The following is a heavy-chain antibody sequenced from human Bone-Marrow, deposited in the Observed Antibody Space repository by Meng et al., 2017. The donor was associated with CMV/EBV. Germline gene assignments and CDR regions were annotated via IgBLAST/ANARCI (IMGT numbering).Heavy chain of an antibody. D-gene: IGHD2-2*01. CDR3: AKSTRRYYYGMDV. CDR1: GFTFSSYW. CDR2: ISSSGSTI. Sequence: GESLKISCAASGFTFSSYWMNWVRQAPGKGLEWVSYISSSGSTIYYADSVKGRFTISRDNAKNSLYLQMNSLRAEDTAVYYCAKSTRRYYYGMDVWGQGTTVTVSS. V-gene: IGHV3-48*04. J-gene: IGHJ6*02.